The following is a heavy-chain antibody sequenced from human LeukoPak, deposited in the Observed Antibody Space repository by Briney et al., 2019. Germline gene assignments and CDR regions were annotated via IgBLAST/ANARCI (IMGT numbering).Heavy chain of an antibody. J-gene: IGHJ4*02. CDR2: ISGSGATT. CDR1: GFTFSSYV. CDR3: AKRVSGTTFY. V-gene: IGHV3-23*01. D-gene: IGHD1-1*01. Sequence: GGSLRLSCAASGFTFSSYVMSWVRQAPGKGLEWVSAISGSGATTYYADSVKGRFTISRDNSKNPLYLHLNSLRGEDTAVYYCAKRVSGTTFYWGQGTLVTVSS.